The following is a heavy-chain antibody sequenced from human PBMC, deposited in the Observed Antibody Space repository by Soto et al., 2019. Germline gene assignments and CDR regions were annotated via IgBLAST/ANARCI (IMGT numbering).Heavy chain of an antibody. CDR1: GGSISSSSYY. V-gene: IGHV4-39*01. CDR2: IYYSGST. D-gene: IGHD3-3*01. J-gene: IGHJ6*02. CDR3: ATPQNGGYDFWSGYTKTHYYYYGMDV. Sequence: SETLSLTCTVSGGSISSSSYYWGWIRQPPGKGLEWIGSIYYSGSTYYNPSLKSRVTISVDTSKNQFSLKLSSVTAADTAVYYCATPQNGGYDFWSGYTKTHYYYYGMDVWGQGTTVTVSS.